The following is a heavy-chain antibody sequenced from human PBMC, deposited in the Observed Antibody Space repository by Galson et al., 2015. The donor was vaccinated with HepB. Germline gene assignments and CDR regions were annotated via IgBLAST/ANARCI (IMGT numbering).Heavy chain of an antibody. CDR1: GFTFKAYA. V-gene: IGHV3-30*04. J-gene: IGHJ4*02. D-gene: IGHD2-21*01. CDR2: ISFDGTNK. Sequence: SLRLSCAASGFTFKAYAIHWVRQAPGRGLEWVAVISFDGTNKYYADSVRGRFTISRDNSKSTLYLQMDSLRTEDTAVYFCARDLERFRAGDYWGQGTLVTVSS. CDR3: ARDLERFRAGDY.